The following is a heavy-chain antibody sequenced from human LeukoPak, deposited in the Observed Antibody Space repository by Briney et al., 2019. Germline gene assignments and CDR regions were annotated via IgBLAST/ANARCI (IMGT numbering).Heavy chain of an antibody. J-gene: IGHJ6*02. V-gene: IGHV3-64*01. CDR2: ISSDGGST. CDR3: VNYGMDV. Sequence: GGSLRLSRAASGFTPSMYVMHGVRPAPGQGLEYVSAISSDGGSTYYANSVKGRFTISRDNSKNTLYLQMGSLRAEDMAVYYCVNYGMDVWGQGTTVTVPS. CDR1: GFTPSMYV.